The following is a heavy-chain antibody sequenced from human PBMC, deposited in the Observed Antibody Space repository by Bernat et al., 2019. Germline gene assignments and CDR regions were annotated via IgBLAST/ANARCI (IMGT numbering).Heavy chain of an antibody. J-gene: IGHJ6*03. CDR3: ASVDGGGYKLGVGKYYNYVNV. CDR2: IKEDGSEK. Sequence: AASGLTFSSYWMSLVRQSPGKGLEWVSNIKEDGSEKYYVDSVKGRFTISRDNDKNSLYLQMNSLRAEDTAVYYCASVDGGGYKLGVGKYYNYVNVWGKGTT. D-gene: IGHD5-24*01. CDR1: GLTFSSYW. V-gene: IGHV3-7*01.